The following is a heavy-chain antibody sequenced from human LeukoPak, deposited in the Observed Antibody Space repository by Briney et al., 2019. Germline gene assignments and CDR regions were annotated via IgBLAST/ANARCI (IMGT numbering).Heavy chain of an antibody. Sequence: PGGSLRLSCAASGFTFSSYSMNWVRQAPGKGLEWVAVISYDGNNKYYAESLKGRFTISRDNSKNTLSLQMNSLRAEDTAVYSCAKTISSGYFPFFDYWGQGTLVTVSS. CDR2: ISYDGNNK. J-gene: IGHJ4*02. V-gene: IGHV3-30*18. CDR1: GFTFSSYS. CDR3: AKTISSGYFPFFDY. D-gene: IGHD6-25*01.